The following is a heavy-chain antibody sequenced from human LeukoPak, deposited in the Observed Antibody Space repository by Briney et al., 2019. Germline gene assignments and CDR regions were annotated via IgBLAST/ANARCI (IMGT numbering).Heavy chain of an antibody. D-gene: IGHD4-17*01. V-gene: IGHV1-18*01. Sequence: GASVKVSCKTSGYTFNTFGVGGVRQAPGQGLEWMGWISGYNGDTNFAEKLQGRVTMTTDTSTSTAYMELRSLRSDDTAVYYCARSGDGNWFDPWGQGTLLTVSS. CDR2: ISGYNGDT. CDR3: ARSGDGNWFDP. J-gene: IGHJ5*02. CDR1: GYTFNTFG.